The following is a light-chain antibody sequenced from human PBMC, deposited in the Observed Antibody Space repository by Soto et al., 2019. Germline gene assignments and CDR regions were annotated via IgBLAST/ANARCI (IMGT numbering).Light chain of an antibody. J-gene: IGLJ3*02. CDR2: EGS. CDR1: RRDVGGYNY. V-gene: IGLV2-23*01. Sequence: QSVLTRPRSVSGSPGQSVTISCTGTRRDVGGYNYVSWYQQHPGKVPKLMIYEGSKRPSGVSNRFSGSKSGNTASLTISGLQAEDEADYYCCSYAGSSTWVFGGGTKLTVL. CDR3: CSYAGSSTWV.